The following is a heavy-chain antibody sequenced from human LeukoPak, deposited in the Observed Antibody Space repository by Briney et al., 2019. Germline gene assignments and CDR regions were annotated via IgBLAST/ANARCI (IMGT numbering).Heavy chain of an antibody. D-gene: IGHD3-22*01. V-gene: IGHV3-30*02. CDR2: RRYDGSNK. Sequence: PGGSQRLSCAASGFTFSSYGMHWVRQAPGKGLEWVAFRRYDGSNKFYADSVKGRFTISRDNSKNTLYLQMNSLRVEDTAVYYCAKGPGYYPTYVDYWGQGTLVTVSS. CDR1: GFTFSSYG. J-gene: IGHJ4*02. CDR3: AKGPGYYPTYVDY.